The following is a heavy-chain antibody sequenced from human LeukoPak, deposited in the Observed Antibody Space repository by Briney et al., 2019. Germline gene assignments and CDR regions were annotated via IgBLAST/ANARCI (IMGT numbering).Heavy chain of an antibody. CDR3: AKESPGCCSSTSCPTSPDY. J-gene: IGHJ4*02. V-gene: IGHV3-74*01. CDR1: GFTFSRYW. CDR2: IKTDGTYT. Sequence: GGSLRLSCAASGFTFSRYWMHWVRQAPGEGLVWVSRIKTDGTYTSNADSVKGRFTISRDNSKNTLYLQMNSLRAEDTAVYYCAKESPGCCSSTSCPTSPDYWGQGTLVTVSS. D-gene: IGHD2-2*01.